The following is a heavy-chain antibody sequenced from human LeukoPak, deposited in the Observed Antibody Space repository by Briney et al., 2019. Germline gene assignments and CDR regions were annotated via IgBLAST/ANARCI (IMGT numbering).Heavy chain of an antibody. D-gene: IGHD2-2*01. CDR2: MNPNSGNT. Sequence: GASVKVSCKASGYTFASYGINWVRQATGQGLEWMGWMNPNSGNTGYAQKFQGRVTITRNTSISTAYMELSSLRSEDTAVYYCARGSHCSSTSCSYADYYYYYMDVWGKGTTVTVSS. V-gene: IGHV1-8*03. CDR3: ARGSHCSSTSCSYADYYYYYMDV. CDR1: GYTFASYG. J-gene: IGHJ6*03.